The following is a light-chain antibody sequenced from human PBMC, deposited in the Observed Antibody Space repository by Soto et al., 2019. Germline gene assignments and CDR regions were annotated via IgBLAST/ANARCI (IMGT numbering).Light chain of an antibody. CDR3: QHYDRSVGK. Sequence: EIVLTQSPGTLSLSPGERATVSCRASHSASSSYFAWYQQKPGQAPRRLISGASNSATGIPDRFSGSGSGTDFTLTISRLEPEDFAVYYCQHYDRSVGKFGQGTRVEIK. J-gene: IGKJ1*01. CDR2: GAS. V-gene: IGKV3-20*01. CDR1: HSASSSY.